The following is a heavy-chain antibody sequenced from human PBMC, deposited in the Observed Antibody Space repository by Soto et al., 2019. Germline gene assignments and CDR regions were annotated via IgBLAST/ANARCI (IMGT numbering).Heavy chain of an antibody. Sequence: SETLSLTCTVSGGSISSSRCHWGWIRQPPGKGLEWIASIKYSGTTFYNPSLKSRVTLSVDTSKNRFALKLSSVTAAETAVYYCVRHAQWIIRAYWGQGSLVTVSS. CDR3: VRHAQWIIRAY. V-gene: IGHV4-39*01. CDR2: IKYSGTT. CDR1: GGSISSSRCH. D-gene: IGHD5-12*01. J-gene: IGHJ4*02.